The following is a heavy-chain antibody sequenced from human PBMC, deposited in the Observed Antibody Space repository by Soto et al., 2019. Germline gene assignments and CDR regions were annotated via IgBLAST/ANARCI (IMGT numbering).Heavy chain of an antibody. V-gene: IGHV3-74*01. Sequence: GGSLRLSCAASGFTITDYWMHWARQAPGKGMVWVSYMRSDGSTTSYADSVKGRFTISRDNAKNTLYLQMNSLRTEDRAVYYCAREHSPSLGLVSTLAFWGQGSLVTVSS. CDR2: MRSDGSTT. J-gene: IGHJ4*02. CDR1: GFTITDYW. D-gene: IGHD3-3*01. CDR3: AREHSPSLGLVSTLAF.